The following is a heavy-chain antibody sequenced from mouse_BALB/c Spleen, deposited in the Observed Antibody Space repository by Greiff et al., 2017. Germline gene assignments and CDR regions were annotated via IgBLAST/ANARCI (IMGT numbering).Heavy chain of an antibody. CDR3: ARHYYGSSYDAMDD. CDR1: GYTFTSYT. V-gene: IGHV1-4*02. Sequence: VQLQQSGAELAKPGASVKMSCKASGYTFTSYTMHWVKQRPGQGLEWIGYINPSSGYTEYNQKFKDKTTLTADKSSSTAYMQLSSLTSEDSAVYYCARHYYGSSYDAMDDWGQGTSVTVSS. J-gene: IGHJ4*01. CDR2: INPSSGYT. D-gene: IGHD1-1*01.